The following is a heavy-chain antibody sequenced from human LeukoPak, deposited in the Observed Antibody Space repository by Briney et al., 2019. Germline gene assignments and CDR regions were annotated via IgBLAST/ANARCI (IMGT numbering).Heavy chain of an antibody. V-gene: IGHV3-30*04. CDR1: GFIFSSYA. Sequence: GGSLRLSCAASGFIFSSYAMHWVRQGPGKGLEWVAVISHDGKVTYYADSVRGRFTISRDDSKNTLYLEMNSLRPEDTAVYYCARVATMVRVPLDALDIWGQGTMVSVSS. CDR2: ISHDGKVT. CDR3: ARVATMVRVPLDALDI. J-gene: IGHJ3*02. D-gene: IGHD3-10*01.